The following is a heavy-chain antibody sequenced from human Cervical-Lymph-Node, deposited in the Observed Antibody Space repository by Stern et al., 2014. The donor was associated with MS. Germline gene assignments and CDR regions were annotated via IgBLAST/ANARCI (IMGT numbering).Heavy chain of an antibody. CDR1: GFTFSSYG. J-gene: IGHJ4*02. D-gene: IGHD6-13*01. CDR3: ARYRSSWYSLAY. Sequence: VQLLESGGGVVQPGKSLRLSCAASGFTFSSYGIHWVRQAPGKGLEWVAGYWYDEINKSYADSVKGRFTISRDNSKTTVFLQMNSLRVEDTSVYYCARYRSSWYSLAYWAQGPLVTVSS. V-gene: IGHV3-33*01. CDR2: YWYDEINK.